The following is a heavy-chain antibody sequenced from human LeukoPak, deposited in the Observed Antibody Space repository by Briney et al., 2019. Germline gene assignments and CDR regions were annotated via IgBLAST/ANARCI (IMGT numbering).Heavy chain of an antibody. CDR2: ISYDGSNK. CDR1: GFTFSSYG. D-gene: IGHD3-10*01. Sequence: PGRSLRLSCAASGFTFSSYGMHWVRQAPGKGLEWVAVISYDGSNKYYADSVKGRFTISRDNSKNTLYLQMNKLTAEDTAVYYCARGSRYYGSGDSFDYWGQGTLVTVSS. CDR3: ARGSRYYGSGDSFDY. J-gene: IGHJ4*02. V-gene: IGHV3-30*03.